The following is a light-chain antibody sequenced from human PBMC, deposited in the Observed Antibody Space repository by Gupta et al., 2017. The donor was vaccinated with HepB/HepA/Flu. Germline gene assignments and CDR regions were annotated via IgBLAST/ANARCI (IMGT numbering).Light chain of an antibody. CDR2: WAS. CDR3: QQCNSSPWT. Sequence: DIVMTQSPASLAVSMGERATINCKSSRSVLYSSDNKNYLAWYQQKPGQPPKLLIYWASTRESGVPDRCSGSGSGTDFTLTISSLQAEDVAVYYCQQCNSSPWTFGQGTKVEIK. J-gene: IGKJ1*01. CDR1: RSVLYSSDNKNY. V-gene: IGKV4-1*01.